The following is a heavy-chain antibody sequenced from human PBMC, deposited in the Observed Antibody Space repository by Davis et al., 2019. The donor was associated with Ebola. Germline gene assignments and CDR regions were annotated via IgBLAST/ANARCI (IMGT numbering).Heavy chain of an antibody. Sequence: SLKISCAASGFTFDDYAMHWVRQAPGKGLEWVSGISWNSGSIGYADSVKGRFTISRDNAKNSLYLQMNSLRAEDTAVYYCARGGGGYYYYYGMDVWGQGTTVTVSS. J-gene: IGHJ6*02. D-gene: IGHD3-16*01. CDR2: ISWNSGSI. CDR3: ARGGGGYYYYYGMDV. CDR1: GFTFDDYA. V-gene: IGHV3-9*01.